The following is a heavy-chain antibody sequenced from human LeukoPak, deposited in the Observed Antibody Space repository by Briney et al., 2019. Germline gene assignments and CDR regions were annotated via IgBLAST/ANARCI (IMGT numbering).Heavy chain of an antibody. CDR1: GFSFSNYN. D-gene: IGHD2-15*01. J-gene: IGHJ4*02. V-gene: IGHV3-21*01. CDR3: VGGYCRGGTCYLDY. CDR2: LSSSSSYI. Sequence: GGSLRLSCAASGFSFSNYNMNWVRHAPGRGLEWVSSLSSSSSYIDYADSLKGRFTISRDNAKHALYLQVHSLRAEDTAVYFCVGGYCRGGTCYLDYGGQGTLVTVSS.